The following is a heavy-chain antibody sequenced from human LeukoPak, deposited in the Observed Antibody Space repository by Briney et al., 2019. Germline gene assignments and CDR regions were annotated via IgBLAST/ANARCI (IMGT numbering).Heavy chain of an antibody. CDR1: GFTFSSYW. V-gene: IGHV3-74*01. CDR2: IKSDGST. Sequence: GGSLRLSCAASGFTFSSYWMHWVRQAPGKGLVWVSRIKSDGSTRYADSVKGRFTISRDNAKNTVSLQMNSLRAEDTGVYYCARAPSEIGGYYPEYFRHWGQGTLVTVSS. D-gene: IGHD3-22*01. J-gene: IGHJ1*01. CDR3: ARAPSEIGGYYPEYFRH.